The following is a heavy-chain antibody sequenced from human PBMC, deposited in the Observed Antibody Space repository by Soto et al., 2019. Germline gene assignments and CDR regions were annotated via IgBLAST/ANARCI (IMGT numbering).Heavy chain of an antibody. Sequence: QVQLVQSGAEVKKPGSSVKVSCKASGDTFNKYAINWVRQAPGHGLEWMGGIIPLFGTPNYAQKFQGRVTITADEATSTAHGELRSLRSEDTAMYYCARDYGHDCSGGNCYFYFWGQGTLVTVSS. CDR3: ARDYGHDCSGGNCYFYF. CDR1: GDTFNKYA. D-gene: IGHD2-15*01. CDR2: IIPLFGTP. V-gene: IGHV1-69*01. J-gene: IGHJ4*02.